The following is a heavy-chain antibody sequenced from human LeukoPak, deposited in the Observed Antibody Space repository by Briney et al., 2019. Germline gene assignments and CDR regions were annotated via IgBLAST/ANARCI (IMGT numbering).Heavy chain of an antibody. V-gene: IGHV4-38-2*01. CDR2: IYHSGST. CDR1: GYSISSGYY. Sequence: SETLSLTCAVSGYSISSGYYRGWIRQPPGKGLEWIGSIYHSGSTYYNPSLKSRVTISVDTSKNQFSLKLSSVTAADTAVYYCARHRVGSGDTYYDFWSGYSGFDPWGQGTLVTVSS. D-gene: IGHD3-3*01. CDR3: ARHRVGSGDTYYDFWSGYSGFDP. J-gene: IGHJ5*02.